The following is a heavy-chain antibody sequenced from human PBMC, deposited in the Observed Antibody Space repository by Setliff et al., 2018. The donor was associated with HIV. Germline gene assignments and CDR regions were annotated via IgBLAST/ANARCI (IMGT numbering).Heavy chain of an antibody. CDR1: NDAVSGHESY. J-gene: IGHJ4*01. V-gene: IGHV4-39*02. D-gene: IGHD3-10*01. CDR2: VYYTGTA. Sequence: SSETLSLTCRWSNDAVSGHESYWGWIRQSPGKRREWIGNVYYTGTAHYNSSLRSRATISVDMSRSQFFLALSSVTAADTAIYYCARAAYSYSSGRHFYYFDYWGPGTLVTVSS. CDR3: ARAAYSYSSGRHFYYFDY.